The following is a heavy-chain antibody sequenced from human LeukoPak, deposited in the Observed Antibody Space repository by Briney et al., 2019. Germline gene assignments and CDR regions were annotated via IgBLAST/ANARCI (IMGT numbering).Heavy chain of an antibody. J-gene: IGHJ4*02. D-gene: IGHD6-19*01. V-gene: IGHV3-53*01. CDR3: ARVRSDSSGWYEFDY. CDR2: IYSGGST. CDR1: GFTVSSNY. Sequence: PGGSLRLSCAASGFTVSSNYMSWVRQAPGKGLEWVSVIYSGGSTYYADSVKGRFTISRDNSKNTLYLQMNSLRAEDTAVYYCARVRSDSSGWYEFDYWGQGTLVTVSS.